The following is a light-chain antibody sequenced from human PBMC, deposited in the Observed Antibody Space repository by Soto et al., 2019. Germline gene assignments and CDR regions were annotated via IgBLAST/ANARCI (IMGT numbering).Light chain of an antibody. Sequence: EIVRTLSAATLSVYPGERATLSCMASQSVSIKLAWYQQKLGQAPRLLIYDTSTRATGIPARFSGSGSGTDFTLTISRLEAEDFAVYYCQQYGSSSWTFGQGSKVAIK. J-gene: IGKJ1*01. V-gene: IGKV3-15*01. CDR1: QSVSIK. CDR2: DTS. CDR3: QQYGSSSWT.